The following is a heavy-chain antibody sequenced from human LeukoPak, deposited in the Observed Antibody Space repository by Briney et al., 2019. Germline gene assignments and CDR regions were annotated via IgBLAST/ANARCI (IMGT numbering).Heavy chain of an antibody. Sequence: GGSLRLSCAASGFTFSSYDMHWVRQATGKGLEWVSVIGTAGDTYYPGSVKGRFTISRENAKNSLYLQMNSLRAEDTAVYYCARGGGYSSSERFDPWGQGTLVTVSS. CDR2: IGTAGDT. V-gene: IGHV3-13*01. D-gene: IGHD6-6*01. CDR3: ARGGGYSSSERFDP. J-gene: IGHJ5*02. CDR1: GFTFSSYD.